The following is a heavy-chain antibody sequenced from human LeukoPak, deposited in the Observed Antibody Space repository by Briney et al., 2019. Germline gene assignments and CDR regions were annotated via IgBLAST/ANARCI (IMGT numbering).Heavy chain of an antibody. CDR3: ARAAGGGSYYLLDY. J-gene: IGHJ4*02. Sequence: SETLSLTCTVSGGSISSYYWSWIRQPPGKGLEWVGYIYYSGSTNYNPSRKSRVCISVDTSKNQFSLQLSSVTAADPAVYYCARAAGGGSYYLLDYWGQGTLVTVSS. CDR1: GGSISSYY. V-gene: IGHV4-59*01. D-gene: IGHD1-26*01. CDR2: IYYSGST.